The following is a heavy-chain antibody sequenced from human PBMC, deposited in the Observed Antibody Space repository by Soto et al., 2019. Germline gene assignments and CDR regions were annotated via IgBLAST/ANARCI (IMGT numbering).Heavy chain of an antibody. V-gene: IGHV4-39*01. D-gene: IGHD6-6*01. Sequence: PSATLSLTCIVSSGSISSSSYYGGWIRQPPGKGLEWIGSIYYSGSTYYNPSLKSRVTISVDTSKNQFSLKLSSVTAADTAVFYCARHRARNWFDPWGQGTLVTVSS. J-gene: IGHJ5*02. CDR1: SGSISSSSYY. CDR3: ARHRARNWFDP. CDR2: IYYSGST.